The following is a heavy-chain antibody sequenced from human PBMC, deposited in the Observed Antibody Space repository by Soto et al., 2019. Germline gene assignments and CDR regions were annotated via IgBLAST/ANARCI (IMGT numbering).Heavy chain of an antibody. D-gene: IGHD3-16*02. V-gene: IGHV1-69*12. CDR1: GGTFSSYA. CDR3: GGVRTRYYYYGMDV. CDR2: IIPIFGTA. J-gene: IGHJ6*02. Sequence: QVQLVQSGAEVKKPGSSVKVSCKASGGTFSSYAISWVRQAPGQGLEWMGGIIPIFGTANYAQKFQGRVTTTADESTSTAYMELSSLTSEDTAAYYCGGVRTRYYYYGMDVWGQGTTVTVSS.